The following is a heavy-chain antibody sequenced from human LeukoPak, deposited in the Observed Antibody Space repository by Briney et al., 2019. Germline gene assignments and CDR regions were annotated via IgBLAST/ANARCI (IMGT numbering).Heavy chain of an antibody. J-gene: IGHJ4*02. CDR1: GFTFSYYG. D-gene: IGHD6-13*01. V-gene: IGHV3-30*18. CDR3: AKDRRNSWSIEY. Sequence: QPGGSLRLSCAASGFTFSYYGMHWVRQAPGKGLEWVAIISYDEDNKKFADSVKGRFTISRDNSKNTLYLQMNSRRAEDTAVYYCAKDRRNSWSIEYWGQGTLVTVSS. CDR2: ISYDEDNK.